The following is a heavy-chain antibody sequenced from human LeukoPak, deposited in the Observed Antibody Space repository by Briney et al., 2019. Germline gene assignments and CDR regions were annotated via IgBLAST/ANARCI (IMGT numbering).Heavy chain of an antibody. Sequence: GGSLRLSCAASGFTVNNYEMHWVRQAPGKGLEWISYINEGATTINYADSVWGRFTISRDNAQNSVHLQMNSLRDEDTAVYYCVRGRPLRSTNYFGYWGQGALVTVSS. D-gene: IGHD5-12*01. J-gene: IGHJ4*02. CDR3: VRGRPLRSTNYFGY. CDR2: INEGATTI. CDR1: GFTVNNYE. V-gene: IGHV3-48*03.